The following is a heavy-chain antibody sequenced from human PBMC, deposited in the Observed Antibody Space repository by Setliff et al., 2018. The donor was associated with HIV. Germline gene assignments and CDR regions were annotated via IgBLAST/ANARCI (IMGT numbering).Heavy chain of an antibody. Sequence: GASVKVSCKAAGYTFTNYGISWLRQAPGQGLEWMGWISGYNSDTKYAEKVQGRVTMTTDTSTGAAYMELRSLRSDDTAVYYCAREVVPTSEYHTFDSWGQGSLGTSPQ. D-gene: IGHD6-6*01. CDR2: ISGYNSDT. CDR3: AREVVPTSEYHTFDS. V-gene: IGHV1-18*04. CDR1: GYTFTNYG. J-gene: IGHJ4*02.